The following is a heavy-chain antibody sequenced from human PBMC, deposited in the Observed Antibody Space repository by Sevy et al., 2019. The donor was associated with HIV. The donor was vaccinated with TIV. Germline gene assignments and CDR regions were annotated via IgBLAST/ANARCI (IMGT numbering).Heavy chain of an antibody. CDR1: GGSIRSGGYY. D-gene: IGHD5-18*01. CDR2: IYYSGIT. V-gene: IGHV4-31*03. CDR3: AREAGYNLGFDS. J-gene: IGHJ4*02. Sequence: SETLSLTCTVSGGSIRSGGYYWAWIRQHPGKGLEWIGFIYYSGITYYNPSLKSRLTISIDTSKNEFSLRLTSVTAADTAMYYCAREAGYNLGFDSWGQGTLVTVSS.